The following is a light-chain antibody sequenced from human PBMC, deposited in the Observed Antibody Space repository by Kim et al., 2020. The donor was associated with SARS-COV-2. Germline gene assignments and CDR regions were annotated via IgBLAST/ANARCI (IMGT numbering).Light chain of an antibody. CDR1: QDINNF. V-gene: IGKV1-33*01. CDR2: DAS. CDR3: QQYDNVPIT. Sequence: DIQMTQSPSSLSASVGDRVTITCQASQDINNFLHWYQQKPGKAPKLLIYDASNLQTGVPSRFSGSGSGTDFTFTISSLQPEDIATYFCQQYDNVPITFGQGTRLEIK. J-gene: IGKJ5*01.